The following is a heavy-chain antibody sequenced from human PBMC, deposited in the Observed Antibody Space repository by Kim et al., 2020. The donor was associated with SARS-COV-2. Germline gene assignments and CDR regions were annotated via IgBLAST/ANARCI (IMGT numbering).Heavy chain of an antibody. Sequence: SYTLSITCNVAPGSFRSNSHYCGWVRQSPEKGLVWVGAFSGEGKSFYSLSLQSRFAIAIQTSTDQFSLSLTSVTAADAALYYCTRIPTLSFSRVIFYAFDMWSQGTMVTVSS. CDR1: PGSFRSNSHY. CDR2: FSGEGKS. J-gene: IGHJ3*02. V-gene: IGHV4-39*07. D-gene: IGHD2-15*01. CDR3: TRIPTLSFSRVIFYAFDM.